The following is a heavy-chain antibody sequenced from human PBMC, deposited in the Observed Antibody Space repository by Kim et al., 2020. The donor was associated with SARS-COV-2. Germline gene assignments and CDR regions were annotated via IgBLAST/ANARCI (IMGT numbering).Heavy chain of an antibody. V-gene: IGHV1-18*01. CDR3: ARERYYDILTGYWAFDI. J-gene: IGHJ3*02. Sequence: LQGRVTMTTDTSTSTAYMELRSLRSDDTAVYYCARERYYDILTGYWAFDIWGQGTMVTVSS. D-gene: IGHD3-9*01.